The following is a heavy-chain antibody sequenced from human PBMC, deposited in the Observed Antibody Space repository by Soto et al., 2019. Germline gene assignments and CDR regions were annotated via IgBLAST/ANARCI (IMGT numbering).Heavy chain of an antibody. V-gene: IGHV3-33*01. CDR1: GFTFSSYG. CDR2: IWYDGSNK. CDR3: ARAGYCSSTSCYYYYGMDV. J-gene: IGHJ6*02. D-gene: IGHD2-2*03. Sequence: PGGSLRLSCAASGFTFSSYGMHWVRQAPGKGLEWVAVIWYDGSNKYYADSVKGRFTISRDNSKNTLYLQMNSLRAEDTAVYYCARAGYCSSTSCYYYYGMDVWGQGTTVTV.